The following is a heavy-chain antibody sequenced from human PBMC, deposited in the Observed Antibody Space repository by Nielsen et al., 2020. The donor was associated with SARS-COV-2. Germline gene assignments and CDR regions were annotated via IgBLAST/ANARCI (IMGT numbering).Heavy chain of an antibody. V-gene: IGHV1-69*13. CDR2: IIPIFGTA. CDR3: ARGGSYYFDYFDY. Sequence: SVNVSCKASVCTFSSYAISWVQQAPVQGLEWMGGIIPIFGTANYAQKFQGRVTITADESTSTAYMELSSLRSEDTAVYYCARGGSYYFDYFDYWGQGTLVTVSS. CDR1: VCTFSSYA. J-gene: IGHJ4*02. D-gene: IGHD1-26*01.